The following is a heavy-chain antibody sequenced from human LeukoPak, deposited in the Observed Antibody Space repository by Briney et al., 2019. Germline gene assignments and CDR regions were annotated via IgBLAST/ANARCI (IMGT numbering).Heavy chain of an antibody. D-gene: IGHD2-15*01. V-gene: IGHV4-4*07. J-gene: IGHJ2*01. Sequence: SSETLSLTCTVSGGSIISYYWSWIRRPAGKGLEWIGRIYPSGTTNYNPSLKSRVTMSLDTSRNQFSLKLSSVTAADTAVYYCARDRSAEYFDLWGRGTLVTVSS. CDR3: ARDRSAEYFDL. CDR1: GGSIISYY. CDR2: IYPSGTT.